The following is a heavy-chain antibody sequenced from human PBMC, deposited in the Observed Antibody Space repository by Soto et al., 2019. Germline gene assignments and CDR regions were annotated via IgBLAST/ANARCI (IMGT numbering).Heavy chain of an antibody. V-gene: IGHV1-8*01. D-gene: IGHD2-21*02. Sequence: QVQVVQSRAEVKKPGASVKVSCKTSGYTFTDYDINWILQAPGQGLEWMGWVSPDSGNAGYAPQFQGRVSMTSDTSISTVYMELSSLRAEDTAVYFCEVTTGYWGEGTMVTVSS. CDR1: GYTFTDYD. CDR3: EVTTGY. CDR2: VSPDSGNA. J-gene: IGHJ4*02.